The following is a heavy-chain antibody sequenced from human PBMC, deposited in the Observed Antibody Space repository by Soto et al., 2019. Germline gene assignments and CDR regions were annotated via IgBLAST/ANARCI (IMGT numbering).Heavy chain of an antibody. Sequence: PSETLSLTCTVSGGSVSSGSYYWSWIRQPPGKGLEWMGRVYATGTSDYNPSLRSRVAMSVDISKKTFSLRLRSVTAADTGVYYCVRDGSKTLRDCFDPWGQGILVTVSS. D-gene: IGHD4-17*01. CDR3: VRDGSKTLRDCFDP. CDR1: GGSVSSGSYY. CDR2: VYATGTS. V-gene: IGHV4-61*01. J-gene: IGHJ5*02.